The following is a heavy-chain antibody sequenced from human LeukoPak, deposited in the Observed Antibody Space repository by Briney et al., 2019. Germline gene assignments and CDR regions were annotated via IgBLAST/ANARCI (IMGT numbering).Heavy chain of an antibody. CDR2: IYTSGST. CDR1: GGSISSYY. V-gene: IGHV4-4*07. D-gene: IGHD2-2*01. CDR3: ARESTSCWHLPLCYYYYMDV. J-gene: IGHJ6*03. Sequence: SETLSLTCTVSGGSISSYYWSWIRQPAGKGLEWIGRIYTSGSTNYNPSLKSRVTMSVDTSKNQFSLKLSSVTAADTAVYYCARESTSCWHLPLCYYYYMDVWGKGTTVTISS.